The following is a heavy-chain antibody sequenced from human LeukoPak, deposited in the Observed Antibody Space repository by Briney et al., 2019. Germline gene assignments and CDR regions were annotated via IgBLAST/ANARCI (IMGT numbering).Heavy chain of an antibody. D-gene: IGHD3-22*01. J-gene: IGHJ4*02. CDR2: INPNSGGT. V-gene: IGHV1-2*02. CDR1: GYTFTGYY. Sequence: ASVKVSCKASGYTFTGYYMHWVRQAPGQGLEWMGWINPNSGGTNYAQKFQGRVTMTRDTSISTAYMELSRLRSDDTAVYYCARVHSSGHLGRSNESTFDYWGQGTLVTVSS. CDR3: ARVHSSGHLGRSNESTFDY.